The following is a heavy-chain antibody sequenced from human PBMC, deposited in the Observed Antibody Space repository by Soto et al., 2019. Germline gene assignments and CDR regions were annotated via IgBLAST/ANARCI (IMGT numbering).Heavy chain of an antibody. V-gene: IGHV1-3*01. CDR2: INAGNGNT. CDR1: GYTFTSYA. CDR3: ASSYSNYALIDYYYYGMDV. J-gene: IGHJ6*02. D-gene: IGHD4-4*01. Sequence: QVQLVQSGAEVKKPGASVKVSCKASGYTFTSYAMHWVRQAPGQRLEWMGWINAGNGNTKYSQKFQDRVTITRDTSXXXAXVELSSLRSEDTAVYYCASSYSNYALIDYYYYGMDVWGQGTTVTVSS.